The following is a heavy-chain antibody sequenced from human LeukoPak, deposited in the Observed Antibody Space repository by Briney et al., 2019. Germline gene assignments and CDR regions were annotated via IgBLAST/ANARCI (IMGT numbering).Heavy chain of an antibody. Sequence: SETLSLTCTVSGGSISSSNYYWGWIRQPPGKGLEWIGTIYYSGSTYYNPSLKSRITISVDTSKNQFSLKLSSVTAADTAVYYCARVPYDFTEGYYYMDVWGKGTTVTISS. J-gene: IGHJ6*03. CDR3: ARVPYDFTEGYYYMDV. CDR2: IYYSGST. D-gene: IGHD3-3*01. V-gene: IGHV4-39*01. CDR1: GGSISSSNYY.